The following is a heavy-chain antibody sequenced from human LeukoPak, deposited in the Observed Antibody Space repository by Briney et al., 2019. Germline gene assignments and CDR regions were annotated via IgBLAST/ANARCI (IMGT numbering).Heavy chain of an antibody. CDR1: GLTFSFYS. Sequence: GGSLRLSCATSGLTFSFYSLSWVRQAPGKGLEWVSSISGSSRYIEYADSVKGRFTISTDNAKNSLHLQMNSLTAADTAVYYCARGHSSGYYVKYWGRGTLVTVSS. J-gene: IGHJ4*02. CDR2: ISGSSRYI. V-gene: IGHV3-21*06. D-gene: IGHD3-22*01. CDR3: ARGHSSGYYVKY.